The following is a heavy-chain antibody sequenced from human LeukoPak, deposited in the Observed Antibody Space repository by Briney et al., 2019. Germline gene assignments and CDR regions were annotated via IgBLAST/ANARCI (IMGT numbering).Heavy chain of an antibody. D-gene: IGHD3-9*01. CDR1: GYTFTNYG. Sequence: ASVKVSCKASGYTFTNYGISWVRRAPGQGLEWMGWISAYNANTNYAQKLQGRVTMTTDTSTTTAYMELRSLRSDDTAVYYCAGDKAVLRYFDWPFDYWGQGTLVTVSS. CDR2: ISAYNANT. V-gene: IGHV1-18*01. J-gene: IGHJ4*02. CDR3: AGDKAVLRYFDWPFDY.